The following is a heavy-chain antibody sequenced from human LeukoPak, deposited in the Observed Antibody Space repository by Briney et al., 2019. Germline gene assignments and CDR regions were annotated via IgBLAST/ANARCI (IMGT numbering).Heavy chain of an antibody. CDR1: GFTFSDYY. V-gene: IGHV3-11*01. Sequence: GGSLTLSCAASGFTFSDYYMSWIRQAPVKGLEWVSYISRSGSTISYADYGKGRFTISRDNAKNSLYLQMNSLRAEDTAVYYCARVEDYSTNNWFDPGGQGTLVTVSS. D-gene: IGHD4-4*01. CDR2: ISRSGSTI. J-gene: IGHJ5*02. CDR3: ARVEDYSTNNWFDP.